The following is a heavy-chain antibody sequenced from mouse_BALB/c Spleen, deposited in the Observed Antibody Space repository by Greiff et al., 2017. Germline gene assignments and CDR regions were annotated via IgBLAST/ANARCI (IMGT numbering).Heavy chain of an antibody. V-gene: IGHV3-1*02. CDR3: ARSGTTATLDY. Sequence: EVKLQESGPDLVKPSQSLSLTCTVTGYSITSGYSWYWIRQFPGNKLEWMGYIHDSGSTNYNPSLKSRISINRDTSKNQFFLQLNSVTTEDTATYYCARSGTTATLDYWGQGTTLTVSS. J-gene: IGHJ2*01. CDR1: GYSITSGYS. D-gene: IGHD1-2*01. CDR2: IHDSGST.